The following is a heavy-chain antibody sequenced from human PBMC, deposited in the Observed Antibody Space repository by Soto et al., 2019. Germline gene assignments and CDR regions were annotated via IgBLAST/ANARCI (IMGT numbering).Heavy chain of an antibody. CDR1: GYTFTSYY. J-gene: IGHJ6*02. V-gene: IGHV1-46*01. CDR3: AKNGQPPYYYYGLDV. CDR2: INPSGGST. Sequence: ASVKVSCKASGYTFTSYYMHWVRQAPGQGLEWMGIINPSGGSTSYAQKFQGRVSMTIDTSTTTVYMEFRSLRSEDTAVYYCAKNGQPPYYYYGLDVWGQGTKVTVSS. D-gene: IGHD2-8*01.